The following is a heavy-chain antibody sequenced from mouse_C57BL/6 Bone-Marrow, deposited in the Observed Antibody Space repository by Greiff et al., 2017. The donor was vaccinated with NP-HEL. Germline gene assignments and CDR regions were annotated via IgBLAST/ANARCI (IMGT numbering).Heavy chain of an antibody. CDR2: IDPSDSET. CDR1: GYTFTSYW. Sequence: VKLQQPGAELVRPGSSVKLSCKASGYTFTSYWMHWVKQRPIQGLEWIGNIDPSDSETHYNQKFKDKATLTVDKSSSTAYMQLSSLTSEDSAVYYCARITTVVPYYYAMDYWGQGTSVTVSS. V-gene: IGHV1-52*01. D-gene: IGHD1-1*01. J-gene: IGHJ4*01. CDR3: ARITTVVPYYYAMDY.